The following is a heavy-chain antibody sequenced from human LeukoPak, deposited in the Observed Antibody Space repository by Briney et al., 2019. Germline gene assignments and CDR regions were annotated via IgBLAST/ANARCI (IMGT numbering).Heavy chain of an antibody. V-gene: IGHV4-61*01. CDR2: IYYNDKP. CDR3: ARTTVGTNDRPFDT. J-gene: IGHJ3*02. CDR1: GDAVSRGRLE. D-gene: IGHD6-13*01. Sequence: PSETLSLTCTVCGDAVSRGRLEWGWGGKTRGKGLEWVVYIYYNDKPKYNTALDSRVTISLDNSKNQFSMRLTSVTAADTAIYYCARTTVGTNDRPFDTWGQGTLVPVSS.